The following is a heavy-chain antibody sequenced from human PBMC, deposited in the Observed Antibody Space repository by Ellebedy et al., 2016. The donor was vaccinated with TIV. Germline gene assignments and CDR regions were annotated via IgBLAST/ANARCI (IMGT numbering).Heavy chain of an antibody. J-gene: IGHJ6*02. CDR1: GGSFSGYY. CDR2: INHSGST. CDR3: ARAGVDSSGSNYYYGMDV. D-gene: IGHD6-19*01. Sequence: MPSETLSLTCAVYGGSFSGYYWSWIRQPPGKGLAWIGEINHSGSTNYNPSLKSRVTISLDTSKNQFSLKLSSVTAADTAVYYCARAGVDSSGSNYYYGMDVWGQGTTVTVSS. V-gene: IGHV4-34*01.